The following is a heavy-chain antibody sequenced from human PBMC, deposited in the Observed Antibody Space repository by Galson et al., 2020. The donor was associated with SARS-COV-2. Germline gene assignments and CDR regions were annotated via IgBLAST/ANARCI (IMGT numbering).Heavy chain of an antibody. CDR1: GFTFNNYW. CDR2: FNSDGSSI. J-gene: IGHJ3*02. V-gene: IGHV3-74*01. D-gene: IGHD3-3*01. Sequence: GESLKISCAASGFTFNNYWMHWVRQVPGKGLEWVSHFNSDGSSIEYADSMRGRFTISRDIAKNTLYLQMSSLSADDTALYYCVREPIFGVVLRAFDIWGQGTMVTVSS. CDR3: VREPIFGVVLRAFDI.